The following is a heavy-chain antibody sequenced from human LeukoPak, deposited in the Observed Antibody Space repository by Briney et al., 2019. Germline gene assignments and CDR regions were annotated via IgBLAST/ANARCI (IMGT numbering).Heavy chain of an antibody. V-gene: IGHV4-39*01. Sequence: SETLSLTCTVSGGSISSSSYYWAWIRQPPGKGLEWIGNIFYSGSTYYNPSLKSRVTISVDTSKNQFSLKLSSVTAADTAVYYCAKQGSSQGAFDIWGQGTMVTVSS. CDR1: GGSISSSSYY. J-gene: IGHJ3*02. D-gene: IGHD1-26*01. CDR3: AKQGSSQGAFDI. CDR2: IFYSGST.